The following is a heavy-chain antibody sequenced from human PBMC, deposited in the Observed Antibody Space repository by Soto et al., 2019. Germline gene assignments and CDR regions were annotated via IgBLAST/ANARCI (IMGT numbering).Heavy chain of an antibody. D-gene: IGHD3-10*01. CDR1: GFTFSSYG. CDR3: ARDSFRGMGFGELAGWFDP. V-gene: IGHV3-33*01. Sequence: QVQLVESGGGVVQPGRSLRLSCAASGFTFSSYGMHWVRQAPGKGLEWVAVIWYDGSNKYYADSVKGRFPISRDNSKNXLXPQMNSLRDEDTAVYYCARDSFRGMGFGELAGWFDPWGQGTLVTVSS. CDR2: IWYDGSNK. J-gene: IGHJ5*02.